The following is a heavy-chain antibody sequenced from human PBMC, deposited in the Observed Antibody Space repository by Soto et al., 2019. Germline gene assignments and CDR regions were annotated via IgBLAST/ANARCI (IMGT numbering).Heavy chain of an antibody. CDR3: ARDNGREQYYDCSGYWYYFDY. J-gene: IGHJ4*02. CDR2: IYYSGST. Sequence: SETLSLTCTVSGGSISRYYWSWIRQPPGKGLEWIGYIYYSGSTNYNPSLKSRVTISVDTSKNQFSLKLSSVTAADTAVYYCARDNGREQYYDCSGYWYYFDYWGQGTLVTVSS. D-gene: IGHD3-22*01. V-gene: IGHV4-59*01. CDR1: GGSISRYY.